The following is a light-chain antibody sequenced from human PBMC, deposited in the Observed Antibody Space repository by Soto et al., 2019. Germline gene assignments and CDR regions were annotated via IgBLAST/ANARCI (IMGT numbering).Light chain of an antibody. CDR2: GAS. CDR3: QQYTNWPYT. V-gene: IGKV3-15*01. CDR1: QSVGSN. J-gene: IGKJ2*01. Sequence: EIVMTQSPATLSVSPGERASLSCRASQSVGSNLAWYQQTAGQAPRLLIYGASTRATGIPARFSGSRSGTEFTLTISSLQSEDFAVYSCQQYTNWPYTFGQGNKLEIK.